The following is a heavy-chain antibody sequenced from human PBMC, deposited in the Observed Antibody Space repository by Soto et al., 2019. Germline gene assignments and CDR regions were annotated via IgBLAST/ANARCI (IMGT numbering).Heavy chain of an antibody. D-gene: IGHD6-19*01. J-gene: IGHJ4*02. Sequence: EVQLVESGGGLVQPGGSLRLSCAASGFTFSSSWMHWVRQAPGKGLVWVSRVNEHGTVTNYADSVKGRFTISRDNAKNTVYLQMNSLRADDTAVYFCARVAVVTRGIDYWGQGTLVTVSS. CDR1: GFTFSSSW. CDR3: ARVAVVTRGIDY. V-gene: IGHV3-74*01. CDR2: VNEHGTVT.